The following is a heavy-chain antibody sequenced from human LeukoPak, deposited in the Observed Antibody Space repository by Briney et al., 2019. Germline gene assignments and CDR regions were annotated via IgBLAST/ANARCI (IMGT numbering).Heavy chain of an antibody. CDR3: ARDGSYHPPHYMDV. V-gene: IGHV4-59*11. CDR1: GGSISSHY. J-gene: IGHJ6*03. D-gene: IGHD3-10*01. CDR2: IYYSGST. Sequence: PSETLSLTCTVSGGSISSHYGSWIRQPPGKGLEWIGYIYYSGSTNYNPSLKSRVTISVDTSNNQFSLKLSSVTAADTAVYYCARDGSYHPPHYMDVWGKGTTVTVSS.